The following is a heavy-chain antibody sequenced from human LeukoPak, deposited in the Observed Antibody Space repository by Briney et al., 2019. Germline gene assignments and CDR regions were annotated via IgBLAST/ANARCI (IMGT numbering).Heavy chain of an antibody. J-gene: IGHJ4*02. CDR2: IVGDTVT. CDR3: AKGGKWDVTPFDY. CDR1: GFTFNSYA. D-gene: IGHD1-26*01. V-gene: IGHV3-23*01. Sequence: GGSLRLSCAASGFTFNSYAMSWVRQAPGKGLEWVSAIVGDTVTFYTDSVKGRFTISRDNSKNTLYLQVNSLRAEDTAVYYCAKGGKWDVTPFDYWGQGTLVTVSS.